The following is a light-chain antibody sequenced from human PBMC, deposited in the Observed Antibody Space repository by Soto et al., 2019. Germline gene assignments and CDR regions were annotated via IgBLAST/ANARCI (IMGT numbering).Light chain of an antibody. CDR3: QSYDGSLNRQGV. Sequence: QTVVTQPPSVSGAPGQRVTISCTGSSSNIGAGFDVHWYQQLPGTTPKLIIYANYNRPSGVPDRFSGSKSGNSASLAITGLQTEDEADYYCQSYDGSLNRQGVFGGGTKVTVL. CDR2: ANY. J-gene: IGLJ2*01. V-gene: IGLV1-40*01. CDR1: SSNIGAGFD.